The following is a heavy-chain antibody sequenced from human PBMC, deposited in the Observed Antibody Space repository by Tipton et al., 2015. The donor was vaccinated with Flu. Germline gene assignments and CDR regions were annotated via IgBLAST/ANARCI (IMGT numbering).Heavy chain of an antibody. D-gene: IGHD3-22*01. CDR2: ISGHNGNT. V-gene: IGHV1-18*01. CDR3: AGSDIYYYDNSGFPFDS. J-gene: IGHJ4*02. CDR1: GYSFSSFG. Sequence: QLVQSGAEVKKPGASVKVSCKASGYSFSSFGISWVRQAPGQGLEWMGWISGHNGNTKYAQNVQGRVTMTTDTSTSTAYMELWSLGFDETEMFYCAGSDIYYYDNSGFPFDSWGQETLVPVSS.